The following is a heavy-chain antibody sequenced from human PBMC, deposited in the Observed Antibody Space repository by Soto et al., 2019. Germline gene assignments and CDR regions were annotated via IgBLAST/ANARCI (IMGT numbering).Heavy chain of an antibody. J-gene: IGHJ4*02. CDR1: GDSISTYY. Sequence: QVQLQESGPGLVKPSETLSITCTVSGDSISTYYWTWIRQPPGKGLEWIGYIYNSATTKYNPCLKSRVTISVDTSKNQFSLKLSSVTTADTAVYYCARGRFDFIWGTPAPYLDYWGQGALVTVSS. V-gene: IGHV4-59*01. D-gene: IGHD3-16*01. CDR2: IYNSATT. CDR3: ARGRFDFIWGTPAPYLDY.